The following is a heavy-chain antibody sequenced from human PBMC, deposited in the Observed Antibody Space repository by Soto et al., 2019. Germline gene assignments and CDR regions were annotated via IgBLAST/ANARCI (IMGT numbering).Heavy chain of an antibody. Sequence: GGSLRLSCAACGFTFSSYSMNWVRQAPGKGLEWVSSISSSSSYIYYADSVKGRFTISRDNAKNSLYLQMNSLRAEDTAVYYCARDIAARLDYWGQGTLVTVSS. J-gene: IGHJ4*02. CDR1: GFTFSSYS. D-gene: IGHD6-6*01. CDR2: ISSSSSYI. CDR3: ARDIAARLDY. V-gene: IGHV3-21*01.